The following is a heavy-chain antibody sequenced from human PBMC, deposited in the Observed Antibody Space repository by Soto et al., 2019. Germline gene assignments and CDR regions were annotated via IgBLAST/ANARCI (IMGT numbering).Heavy chain of an antibody. CDR1: GYTFTSYS. CDR3: ARDLSYMNFDY. D-gene: IGHD3-10*01. Sequence: QVQLVQSGAEVKKPGASVKVSCKASGYTFTSYSISWVRQAPGQGLEWMGWINPYNGNTNYAQKVQGRVTMTTDTSTSTAYMELRSLRSDDTAGYYCARDLSYMNFDYWGQGTLVTVSS. CDR2: INPYNGNT. J-gene: IGHJ4*02. V-gene: IGHV1-18*01.